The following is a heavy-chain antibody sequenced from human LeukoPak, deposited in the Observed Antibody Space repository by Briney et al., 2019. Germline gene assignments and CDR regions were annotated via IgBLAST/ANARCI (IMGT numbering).Heavy chain of an antibody. D-gene: IGHD4-11*01. CDR2: INHDGSEK. J-gene: IGHJ4*02. CDR3: ANPTADYNSGY. V-gene: IGHV3-7*01. CDR1: GFTFSNNW. Sequence: PGGSLRLSCEASGFTFSNNWMTWVRQAPGKGLEWVANINHDGSEKYYVDSMKGRFTISRDNAKNSLFLQMNSLRAEDTAVYYCANPTADYNSGYWGQGTLVTVSS.